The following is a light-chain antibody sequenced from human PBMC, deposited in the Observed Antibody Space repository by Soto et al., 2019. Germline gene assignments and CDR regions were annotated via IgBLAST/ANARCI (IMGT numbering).Light chain of an antibody. J-gene: IGKJ1*01. Sequence: DTQLTQSPSTLSASIGDRVTITCRASQDISDWLAWYQQRPGKAPKLLIYKASTLQTGVPSRFSGSGSGTEFTLTISSLQPDDFATYYCQQRTFGQGTKVEIK. CDR2: KAS. CDR3: QQRT. CDR1: QDISDW. V-gene: IGKV1-5*03.